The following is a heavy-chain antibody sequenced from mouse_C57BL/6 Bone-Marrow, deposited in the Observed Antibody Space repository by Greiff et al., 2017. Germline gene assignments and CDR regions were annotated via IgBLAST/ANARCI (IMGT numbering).Heavy chain of an antibody. CDR2: IDPETGGT. D-gene: IGHD2-1*01. CDR1: GYTFTDYE. V-gene: IGHV1-15*01. J-gene: IGHJ3*01. Sequence: QVQLQQSGAELVRPGASVTLSCKASGYTFTDYEMHWVKQTPVHGLEWIGAIDPETGGTAYNQKFKGKAILTADKSSSTAYMELRSLTSEDSAVLYCTRRGAYGNFSWFAYWGQGTLVTVSA. CDR3: TRRGAYGNFSWFAY.